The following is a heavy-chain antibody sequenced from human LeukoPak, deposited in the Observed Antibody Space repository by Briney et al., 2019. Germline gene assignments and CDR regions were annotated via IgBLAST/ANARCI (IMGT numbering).Heavy chain of an antibody. V-gene: IGHV3-23*01. CDR1: GFTFSTYN. CDR3: AKDGSYYFDY. CDR2: VGGTDGRT. Sequence: GGSLRLSCAASGFTFSTYNMNWVRQAPPEELEWVSAVGGTDGRTYYAAFVKGRFTIYRDNSKNTLYLQMNSLRADDTAVYYCAKDGSYYFDYWGQGTLVTVSS. J-gene: IGHJ4*02.